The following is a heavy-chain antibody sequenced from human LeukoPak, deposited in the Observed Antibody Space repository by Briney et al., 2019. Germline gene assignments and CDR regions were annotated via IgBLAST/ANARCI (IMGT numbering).Heavy chain of an antibody. D-gene: IGHD3-10*01. CDR2: ISYDGSNK. Sequence: PGRSLRLSCAASGFTFSSYAMHWVRQAPGKGLEWVAVISYDGSNKYYADSVKGRFTISRGNSKNTLYLQMNSLRAEDTAVYYCARVSSYGSGSYYNPGEFDYWGQGTLVTVSS. CDR3: ARVSSYGSGSYYNPGEFDY. V-gene: IGHV3-30-3*01. J-gene: IGHJ4*02. CDR1: GFTFSSYA.